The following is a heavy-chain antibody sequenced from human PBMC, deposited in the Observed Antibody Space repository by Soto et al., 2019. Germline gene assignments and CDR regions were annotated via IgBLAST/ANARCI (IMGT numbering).Heavy chain of an antibody. CDR1: GFTFSSYL. V-gene: IGHV3-74*01. Sequence: GGSLRLSCAASGFTFSSYLMHWVRQAPGKGLVWVSRINSDGSSTSYADSVKGRFTISRDNAKNTLYLQMNSPRAEDTAVYYCAREYYDFWSGYNDAFDVWGQGTMVTVSS. CDR2: INSDGSST. CDR3: AREYYDFWSGYNDAFDV. J-gene: IGHJ3*01. D-gene: IGHD3-3*01.